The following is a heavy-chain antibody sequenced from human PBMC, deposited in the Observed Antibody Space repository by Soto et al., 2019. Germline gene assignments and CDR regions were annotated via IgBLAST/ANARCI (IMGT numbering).Heavy chain of an antibody. CDR3: AKKPAPYDYFDY. CDR2: VSKNGDST. Sequence: PGGSLRLSCAASGFTFSSYVMSWVRQAPGKGLEWVSTVSKNGDSTYYAESVKGRFAISRDNSKNTLNLQMSNLRAEDTAVYYCAKKPAPYDYFDYWGPGTLVTVSS. CDR1: GFTFSSYV. V-gene: IGHV3-23*01. J-gene: IGHJ4*02. D-gene: IGHD4-17*01.